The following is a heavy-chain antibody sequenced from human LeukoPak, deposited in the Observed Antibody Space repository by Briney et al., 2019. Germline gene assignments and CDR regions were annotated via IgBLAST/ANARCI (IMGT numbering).Heavy chain of an antibody. CDR1: GFTFTDYA. V-gene: IGHV3-23*01. Sequence: GGSLRLSCAASGFTFTDYAITWVRQAPGKGLEWVSTISSSGANTYYADSVRGRFTISRDNSKNTLYLQMNSLRAEDTAVYYCAKDGHYDSSGFTLQYWGQGTLVTVSS. D-gene: IGHD3-22*01. CDR3: AKDGHYDSSGFTLQY. J-gene: IGHJ1*01. CDR2: ISSSGANT.